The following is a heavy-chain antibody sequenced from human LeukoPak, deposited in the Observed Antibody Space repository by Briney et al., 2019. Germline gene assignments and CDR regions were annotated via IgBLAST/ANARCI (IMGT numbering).Heavy chain of an antibody. CDR1: GFTFTDYA. V-gene: IGHV3-23*01. Sequence: GGSLRLSCAASGFTFTDYAITWVRQAPGKGLEWVSTISSSGANTYYADSVRGRFTISRDNSKNTLYLQMNSLRAEDTAVYYCAKDGHYDSSGFTLQYWGQGTLVTVSS. D-gene: IGHD3-22*01. CDR3: AKDGHYDSSGFTLQY. J-gene: IGHJ1*01. CDR2: ISSSGANT.